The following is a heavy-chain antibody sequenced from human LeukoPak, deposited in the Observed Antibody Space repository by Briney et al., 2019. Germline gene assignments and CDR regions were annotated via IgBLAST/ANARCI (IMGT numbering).Heavy chain of an antibody. CDR2: IYYSGST. CDR1: GGSISSSSYY. CDR3: ARDRGGYSYGKQAFDI. V-gene: IGHV4-39*07. D-gene: IGHD5-18*01. Sequence: SETLSLTCTVSGGSISSSSYYWGWIRQPPGKGLEWIGSIYYSGSTYYNPSLKSRVTISVDTSKNQFSLKLSSVTAADTAVYYCARDRGGYSYGKQAFDIWGQGTMVTVSS. J-gene: IGHJ3*02.